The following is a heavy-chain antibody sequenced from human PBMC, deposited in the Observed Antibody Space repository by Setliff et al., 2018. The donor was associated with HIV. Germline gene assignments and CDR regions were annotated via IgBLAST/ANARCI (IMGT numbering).Heavy chain of an antibody. V-gene: IGHV3-15*01. CDR3: AKDLWSSSWTNDAFDI. D-gene: IGHD2-15*01. CDR2: IKSKTDGGTT. CDR1: GFTFSNAW. J-gene: IGHJ3*02. Sequence: PGGSLRLSCAASGFTFSNAWMSWVRQAPGKGLEWVGRIKSKTDGGTTDYAAPVKGRFTISRDDSKNTLYLQMNSLKTEDTAVYFCAKDLWSSSWTNDAFDIWGQGTMVTVSS.